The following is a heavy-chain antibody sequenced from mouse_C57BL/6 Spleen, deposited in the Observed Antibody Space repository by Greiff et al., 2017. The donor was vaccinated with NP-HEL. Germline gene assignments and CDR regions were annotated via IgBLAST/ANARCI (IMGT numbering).Heavy chain of an antibody. CDR1: GFNIKDDY. Sequence: VQLQQSGAELVRPGASVKLSCTASGFNIKDDYMHWVKQRPEQGLEWIGWIDPENGDTEYASKFQGKATITADTSSNTAYLQLSSLTSEDTAVYDCTKFTTTVVASDFDVWGTGTTVTVAS. CDR3: TKFTTTVVASDFDV. V-gene: IGHV14-4*01. D-gene: IGHD1-1*01. J-gene: IGHJ1*03. CDR2: IDPENGDT.